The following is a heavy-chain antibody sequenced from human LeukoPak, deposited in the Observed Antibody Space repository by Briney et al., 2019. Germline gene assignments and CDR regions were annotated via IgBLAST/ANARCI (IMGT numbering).Heavy chain of an antibody. CDR3: AKAIRSGYYNDAFDI. Sequence: GGSLRRSCAASGLTFADYAMHWVRQAPGKGLEWVSGISWNSGSIGYADSVKGRFTISRDNAKNSLYLQMNSLRAEDTALYYCAKAIRSGYYNDAFDIWGQGTMVTVSS. CDR1: GLTFADYA. D-gene: IGHD3-22*01. CDR2: ISWNSGSI. J-gene: IGHJ3*02. V-gene: IGHV3-9*01.